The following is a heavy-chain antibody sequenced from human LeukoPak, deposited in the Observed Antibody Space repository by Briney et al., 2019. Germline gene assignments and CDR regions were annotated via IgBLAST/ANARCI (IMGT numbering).Heavy chain of an antibody. Sequence: GESLKISCAASGFTFSSYGMHWVRQAPGKGLEWVAVIWYDGSNKYYADSVKGRFTISRDNSKNTLYLQMNSLRAEDTAVYYCAKDSGSSGWEEFDYWGQGTLVTVSS. CDR3: AKDSGSSGWEEFDY. J-gene: IGHJ4*02. D-gene: IGHD6-19*01. V-gene: IGHV3-33*06. CDR1: GFTFSSYG. CDR2: IWYDGSNK.